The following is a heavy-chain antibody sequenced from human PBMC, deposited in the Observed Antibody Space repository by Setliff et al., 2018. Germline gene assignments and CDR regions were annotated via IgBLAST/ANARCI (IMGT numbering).Heavy chain of an antibody. CDR3: ASRPTKYYYYMDV. CDR1: GGSISSGGYS. V-gene: IGHV4-30-2*01. Sequence: SETLSLTCAVSGGSISSGGYSWSWIRQPPGKGLEWIGYIYHSGSTYYNPSLKSRVTISVDRSKNQFSLKLSSVTAADTAVYYCASRPTKYYYYMDVWGKGTTVAVSS. CDR2: IYHSGST. D-gene: IGHD6-6*01. J-gene: IGHJ6*03.